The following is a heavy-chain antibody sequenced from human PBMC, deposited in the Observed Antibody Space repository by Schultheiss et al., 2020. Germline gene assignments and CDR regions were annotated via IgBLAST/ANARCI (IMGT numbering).Heavy chain of an antibody. Sequence: ASVKVSCKASGYTFTGYYMHWVRQAPGQGLEWMGWISAYNGNTNYAQKLQGRVTMTEDTSTDTAYMELSSLRSEDTAVYYCATGTIRLGELSLSFYYYYGMDVWGQGTTVTVSS. D-gene: IGHD3-16*02. CDR3: ATGTIRLGELSLSFYYYYGMDV. CDR1: GYTFTGYY. CDR2: ISAYNGNT. V-gene: IGHV1-18*04. J-gene: IGHJ6*02.